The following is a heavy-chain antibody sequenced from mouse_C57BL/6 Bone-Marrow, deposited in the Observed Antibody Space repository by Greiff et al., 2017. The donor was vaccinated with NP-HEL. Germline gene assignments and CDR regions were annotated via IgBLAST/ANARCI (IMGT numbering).Heavy chain of an antibody. V-gene: IGHV6-3*01. CDR3: TLYYYGSSPYFDV. J-gene: IGHJ1*03. CDR2: IRLKSDNYAT. CDR1: GFTFSNYW. Sequence: EVKLVESGGGLVQPGGSMKLSCVASGFTFSNYWMNWVRQSPEKGLEWVAQIRLKSDNYATHYAESVKGRFTISRDDSKSSVYLQMNNLRAEDTGIYYCTLYYYGSSPYFDVWGTGTTVTVSS. D-gene: IGHD1-1*01.